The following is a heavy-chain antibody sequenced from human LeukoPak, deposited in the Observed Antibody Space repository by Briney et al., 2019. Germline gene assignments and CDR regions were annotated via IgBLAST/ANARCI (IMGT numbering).Heavy chain of an antibody. CDR3: ATRGYCSGSSCYAPQP. D-gene: IGHD2-2*01. J-gene: IGHJ5*02. CDR1: GFTFSSYS. CDR2: ISSTGSYI. V-gene: IGHV3-21*04. Sequence: GGSLRLSCAASGFTFSSYSMNWVRQAPGKGLEWVSSISSTGSYIFYADSVKGRFTISRDNSENTLYLQMNSLRAEDTAVYYCATRGYCSGSSCYAPQPWGQGTLVTVSS.